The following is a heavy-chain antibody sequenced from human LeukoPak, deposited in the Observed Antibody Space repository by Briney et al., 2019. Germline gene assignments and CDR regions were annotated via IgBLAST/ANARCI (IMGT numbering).Heavy chain of an antibody. Sequence: GGSLRLSCAASGFTFSAYSMNWVRQAPGKGLEWVSYIGISSGNTKYADSVKGRFTISGDKAKNSLYLQMNSLRVEDTAVYYCARDYKYAFDNWGQGTLVTVSS. J-gene: IGHJ4*02. V-gene: IGHV3-48*01. CDR1: GFTFSAYS. D-gene: IGHD5-24*01. CDR3: ARDYKYAFDN. CDR2: IGISSGNT.